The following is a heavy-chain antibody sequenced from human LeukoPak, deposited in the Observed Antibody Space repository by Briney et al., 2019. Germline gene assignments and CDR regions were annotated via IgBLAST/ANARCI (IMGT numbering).Heavy chain of an antibody. CDR1: GGTFSSYA. CDR3: ARGFPSRGIAVAGDFDY. CDR2: IIPILGIA. J-gene: IGHJ4*02. Sequence: GASVKVSCKASGGTFSSYAISWVRQAPGQGLEWMGRIIPILGIANYAQKFQGRVTITADKSTSTAYMELSSLRSEDTAVYYCARGFPSRGIAVAGDFDYWGQGTLVTVSS. D-gene: IGHD6-19*01. V-gene: IGHV1-69*04.